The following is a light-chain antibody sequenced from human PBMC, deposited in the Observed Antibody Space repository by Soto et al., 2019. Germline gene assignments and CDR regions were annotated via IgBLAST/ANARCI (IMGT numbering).Light chain of an antibody. Sequence: QSALTQPASVSGSPGQSITISCTGTSSDVGGYNYVSWYQQHPGKAPKLLICDVTNRPSGVSNRVSGSKSGNTASLTISGLQTEDEADYYCRSIPSDIPLVFGGGTKLTVL. V-gene: IGLV2-14*03. CDR2: DVT. CDR1: SSDVGGYNY. CDR3: RSIPSDIPLV. J-gene: IGLJ2*01.